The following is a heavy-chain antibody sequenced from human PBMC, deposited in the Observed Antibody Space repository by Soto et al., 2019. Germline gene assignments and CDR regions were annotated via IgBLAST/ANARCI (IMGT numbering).Heavy chain of an antibody. CDR1: GGSISSGGYY. CDR3: ARGKGYDILTGYFDY. J-gene: IGHJ4*02. Sequence: VQLQESGPALVKPSQTLSLTCTVSGGSISSGGYYWSWIRQHPGKGLEWIGYIYYTGCTYYIPYLKIRITITVDTSKNQFSQQLRCVTAAETAVYYSARGKGYDILTGYFDYWGQGTVVTVSS. D-gene: IGHD3-9*01. V-gene: IGHV4-31*03. CDR2: IYYTGCT.